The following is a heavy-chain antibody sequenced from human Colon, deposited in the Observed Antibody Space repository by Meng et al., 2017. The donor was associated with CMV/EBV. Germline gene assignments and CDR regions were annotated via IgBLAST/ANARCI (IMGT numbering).Heavy chain of an antibody. CDR3: ARDSGRMNY. J-gene: IGHJ6*02. CDR1: GFTFSGYD. V-gene: IGHV3-30*02. CDR2: IRYDGTNE. Sequence: GESLKISCAASGFTFSGYDMRWVRQGPGKGLEWVAFIRYDGTNEYYSDSVKGRFTISRDNGKNSVYLQMNSLRAEDTAVYYCARDSGRMNYWGQGTTVTVSS.